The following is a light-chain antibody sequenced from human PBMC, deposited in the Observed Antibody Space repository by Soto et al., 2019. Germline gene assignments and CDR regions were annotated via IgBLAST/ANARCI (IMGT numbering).Light chain of an antibody. J-gene: IGKJ3*01. CDR2: AAS. CDR3: QKYNRAHYT. Sequence: DTQMTQSPSSLSASIGDRVTITCRASRGIRNSVAWYQQKPGKVPNLLIYAASTLQSGVPSRFSGSGSETDFTLTISSLPPEDVATYYCQKYNRAHYTCGHGTKWDIK. V-gene: IGKV1-27*01. CDR1: RGIRNS.